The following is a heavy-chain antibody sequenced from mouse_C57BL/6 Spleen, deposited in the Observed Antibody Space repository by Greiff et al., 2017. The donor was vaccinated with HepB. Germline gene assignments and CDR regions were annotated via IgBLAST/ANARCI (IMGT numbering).Heavy chain of an antibody. V-gene: IGHV1-26*01. CDR3: ARATTVDY. Sequence: VQLQQSGPELVKPGASVKISCKASGYTFTDYYMNWVKQSHGKSLEWIGDINPNNGGTSYNQKFKGKATLTVDKSSSTAYMELRSLTSEDSAVYYCARATTVDYWGQGTTLTVSS. CDR1: GYTFTDYY. CDR2: INPNNGGT. D-gene: IGHD1-1*01. J-gene: IGHJ2*01.